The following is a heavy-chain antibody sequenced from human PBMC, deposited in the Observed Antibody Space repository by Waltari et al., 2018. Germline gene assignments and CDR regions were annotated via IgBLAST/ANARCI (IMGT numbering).Heavy chain of an antibody. J-gene: IGHJ4*02. CDR2: IQSDGTT. V-gene: IGHV3-66*04. CDR3: ARHDYGGY. CDR1: GFTVSSDF. Sequence: EVHLVESGGGLVQPGGSLGLSCAASGFTVSSDFMSWVRQAPGKGLEWVSVIQSDGTTYCADSVKGRFTVSRDTSKNTVYLQMNSLRDEDTAVYYCARHDYGGYWGQGTLVTVSS. D-gene: IGHD4-17*01.